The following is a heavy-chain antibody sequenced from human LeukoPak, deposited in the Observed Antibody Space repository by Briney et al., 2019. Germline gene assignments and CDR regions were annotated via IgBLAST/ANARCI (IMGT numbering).Heavy chain of an antibody. CDR2: ISAYNGNT. V-gene: IGHV1-18*01. CDR1: GYTFTSYG. J-gene: IGHJ5*02. Sequence: ASVKVSCTAAGYTFTSYGISWVRQAPGQGLEWRGWISAYNGNTNYAQKLQGRVTMTTDTSTSTAYMELRSLRSDGTAVYYCARDGSWYRNWFDPWGQGTLVTVSS. CDR3: ARDGSWYRNWFDP. D-gene: IGHD6-13*01.